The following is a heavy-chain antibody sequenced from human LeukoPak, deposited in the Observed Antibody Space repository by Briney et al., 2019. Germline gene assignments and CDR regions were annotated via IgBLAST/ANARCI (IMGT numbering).Heavy chain of an antibody. CDR1: GYTFTSNY. CDR2: ISPSGGST. D-gene: IGHD2/OR15-2a*01. V-gene: IGHV1-46*01. J-gene: IGHJ5*02. Sequence: ASVKVSCKAFGYTFTSNYMHWVRQAPGQGPEWMGVISPSGGSTTYAQKFQGRVTLTRDMSTSTDYLELSSLRSEDTAVYYCARDPVQTTSGNWFDPWGQGTLVTVSS. CDR3: ARDPVQTTSGNWFDP.